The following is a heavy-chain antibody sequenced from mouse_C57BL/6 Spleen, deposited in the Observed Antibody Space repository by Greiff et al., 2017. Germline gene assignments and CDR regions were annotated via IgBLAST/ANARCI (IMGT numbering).Heavy chain of an antibody. CDR3: ARAPLGYYLFDY. J-gene: IGHJ2*01. CDR2: IYPGSGST. Sequence: VQLQQPGAELVKPGASVKMSCKASGYTFTSYWITWVKQRPGQGLEWIGDIYPGSGSTNYNEKFKSKATLTVDTSSSTAYMQLSSLTSEDSAVYYCARAPLGYYLFDYWGQGTTLTGSS. D-gene: IGHD5-5*01. V-gene: IGHV1-55*01. CDR1: GYTFTSYW.